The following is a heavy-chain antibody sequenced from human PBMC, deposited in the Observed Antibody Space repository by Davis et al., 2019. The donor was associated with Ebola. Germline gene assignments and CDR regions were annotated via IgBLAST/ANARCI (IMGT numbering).Heavy chain of an antibody. CDR3: GQRYYYYYGMDV. D-gene: IGHD5-24*01. J-gene: IGHJ6*02. Sequence: MPSETLSLTCAVYGGSFSGYYWSWIRQPPGKGLEWIGEINHSASTNYNPSLKSRVTISVDTSKNQFSLKLSSVTAADTAVYYCGQRYYYYYGMDVWGQGTTVTVSS. CDR1: GGSFSGYY. V-gene: IGHV4-34*01. CDR2: INHSAST.